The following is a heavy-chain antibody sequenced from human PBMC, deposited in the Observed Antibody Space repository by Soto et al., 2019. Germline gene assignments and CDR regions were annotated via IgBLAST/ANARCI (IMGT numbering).Heavy chain of an antibody. Sequence: QPGGSLRLSCAASGFPFTKYGIHWVRQAPGKGLEWATLVSYDGRKKYYADSVSGRFTISRDDSNNSVYLQMNSLRFDDTAVYYCAREANGWSYFDYWGQGTLVTVYS. D-gene: IGHD6-19*01. V-gene: IGHV3-33*01. CDR2: VSYDGRKK. CDR1: GFPFTKYG. CDR3: AREANGWSYFDY. J-gene: IGHJ4*02.